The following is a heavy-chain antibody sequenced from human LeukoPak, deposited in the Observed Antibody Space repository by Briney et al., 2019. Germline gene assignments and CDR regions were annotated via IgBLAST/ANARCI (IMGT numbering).Heavy chain of an antibody. CDR1: GFTFSSYG. CDR3: AKVGGWYEQYYYYYMDV. D-gene: IGHD6-19*01. V-gene: IGHV3-33*06. CDR2: IWYDGSNK. J-gene: IGHJ6*03. Sequence: PGRSLRLSCAASGFTFSSYGMHWVRQAPGKGLEWVAVIWYDGSNKYYADSVKGRFTISGDNSKNTLYLQMNSLRAEDTAVYYCAKVGGWYEQYYYYYMDVWGKGTTVTVSS.